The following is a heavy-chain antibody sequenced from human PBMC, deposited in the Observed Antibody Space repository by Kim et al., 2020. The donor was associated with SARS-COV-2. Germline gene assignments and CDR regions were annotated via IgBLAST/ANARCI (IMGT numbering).Heavy chain of an antibody. CDR3: ATLRRYYYESSGYTNWF. CDR2: ITSSGSTI. D-gene: IGHD3-22*01. Sequence: GGSLRLSCAASGFTFSSYEMNWVRQAPGKGLEWVSYITSSGSTIFYADSVKGRFTISRDNAQNSLYLQMNSLTAEDTAVYYCATLRRYYYESSGYTNWF. V-gene: IGHV3-48*03. J-gene: IGHJ5*01. CDR1: GFTFSSYE.